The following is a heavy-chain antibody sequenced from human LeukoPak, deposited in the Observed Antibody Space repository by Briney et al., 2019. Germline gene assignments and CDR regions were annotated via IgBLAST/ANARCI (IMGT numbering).Heavy chain of an antibody. Sequence: GESLKISCKGSRYSFTSYWIGWVRQMPGKGLEWMGIIYPGDSDTRYSPSFQGQVTISADKSISTAYLQWSSLKASDTAMYYCARHGGYSYGYPLSGYYYYMDVWGKGTTVTVSS. CDR1: RYSFTSYW. D-gene: IGHD5-18*01. CDR3: ARHGGYSYGYPLSGYYYYMDV. CDR2: IYPGDSDT. V-gene: IGHV5-51*01. J-gene: IGHJ6*03.